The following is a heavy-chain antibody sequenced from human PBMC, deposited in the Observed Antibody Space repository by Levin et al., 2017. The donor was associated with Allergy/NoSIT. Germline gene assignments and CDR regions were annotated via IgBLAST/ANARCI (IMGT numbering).Heavy chain of an antibody. Sequence: PSETLSLTCTVSGGSVSSGSYYWSWIRQPPGKGLEWIGYIYYSGSTNYNPSLKSRVTISVDTSKNQFSLKLSSVTAADTAVYYCARGYLRDYGSGGPFDYWGQGTLVTVSS. CDR3: ARGYLRDYGSGGPFDY. V-gene: IGHV4-61*01. CDR1: GGSVSSGSYY. CDR2: IYYSGST. D-gene: IGHD3-10*01. J-gene: IGHJ4*02.